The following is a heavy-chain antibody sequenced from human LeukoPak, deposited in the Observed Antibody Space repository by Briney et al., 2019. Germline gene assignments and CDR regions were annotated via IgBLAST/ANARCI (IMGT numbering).Heavy chain of an antibody. CDR2: NISLSSYI. CDR3: ARVLSGSYFDY. J-gene: IGHJ4*02. CDR1: GFPFSTYT. D-gene: IGHD1-26*01. V-gene: IGHV3-21*01. Sequence: GGPLRLSCASSGFPFSTYTINSVRHTPGKGLHWFSSNISLSSYIYYTDSVKGLYTITIDNAKNSLYLQMNSLRAEGTAVYYCARVLSGSYFDYWGQGTLVSVPS.